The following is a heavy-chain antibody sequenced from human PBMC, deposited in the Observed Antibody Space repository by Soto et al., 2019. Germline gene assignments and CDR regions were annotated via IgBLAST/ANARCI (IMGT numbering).Heavy chain of an antibody. Sequence: LRLSCAASGFDFRSYAMSWVRLAPGRGLEWVSTISAGGANTQVAETLRGRFTVVRDNSKDTLHLQMNTLRADDTAIYWCAKERYCSATSCYGGFDFWGQGTVVTVSS. D-gene: IGHD2-2*01. J-gene: IGHJ3*01. V-gene: IGHV3-23*01. CDR2: ISAGGANT. CDR3: AKERYCSATSCYGGFDF. CDR1: GFDFRSYA.